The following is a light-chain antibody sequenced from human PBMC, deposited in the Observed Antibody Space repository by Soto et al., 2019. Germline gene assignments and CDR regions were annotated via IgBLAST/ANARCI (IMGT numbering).Light chain of an antibody. J-gene: IGLJ1*01. CDR3: QSFDSSRFYV. V-gene: IGLV1-40*01. Sequence: QSVLTQPPSVSVAPGQRVTISCTGGSANIGTGYDVHWYQQLPGTAPKLLIYGNSNRPSGVPDRFSGSKSGTSASLAITGLQAEDEADYYCQSFDSSRFYVFGTGTKVTVL. CDR2: GNS. CDR1: SANIGTGYD.